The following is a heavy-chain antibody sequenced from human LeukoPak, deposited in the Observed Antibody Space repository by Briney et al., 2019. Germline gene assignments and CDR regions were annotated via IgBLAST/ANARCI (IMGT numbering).Heavy chain of an antibody. D-gene: IGHD3-16*01. CDR2: TLSDGSTT. J-gene: IGHJ6*03. V-gene: IGHV3-74*01. Sequence: GSLRLSCAASGFTFSSYWMHWVRQAPGKGLVWVSRTLSDGSTTIYADSVKGRFTISGDNAKNTLYLQMNSLRAEDTAVYYCARDHVLSGNYYYYMDVWGKGTTVTVSS. CDR1: GFTFSSYW. CDR3: ARDHVLSGNYYYYMDV.